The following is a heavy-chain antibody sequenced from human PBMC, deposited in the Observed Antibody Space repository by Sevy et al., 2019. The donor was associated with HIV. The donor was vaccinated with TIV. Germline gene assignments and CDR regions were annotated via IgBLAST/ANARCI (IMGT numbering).Heavy chain of an antibody. J-gene: IGHJ6*02. CDR2: FSGSGGTT. V-gene: IGHV3-23*01. Sequence: GGSLRLSCAASGFTFSNFGMSWVRQAPGKGLEWVSTFSGSGGTTYYADSVKGRCTTSRDNSKKTLYLQMNSRMAEDTALYYCAKGDTSTRYYYYGMDVWGQGTAVTVSS. D-gene: IGHD2-2*01. CDR3: AKGDTSTRYYYYGMDV. CDR1: GFTFSNFG.